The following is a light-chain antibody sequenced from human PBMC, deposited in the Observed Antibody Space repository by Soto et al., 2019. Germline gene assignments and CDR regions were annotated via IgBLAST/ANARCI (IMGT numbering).Light chain of an antibody. CDR2: EVN. CDR1: SSDVGGYDY. V-gene: IGLV2-14*01. J-gene: IGLJ2*01. Sequence: QSALTQPASVSGSPGQSITISCTGTSSDVGGYDYVSWYQLHPGKAPKLMVFEVNNRPSGVSYRFSGSKSGNTASLTISGLQAEDEADYYCSSFTISRNTVIFGGGTKLTVL. CDR3: SSFTISRNTVI.